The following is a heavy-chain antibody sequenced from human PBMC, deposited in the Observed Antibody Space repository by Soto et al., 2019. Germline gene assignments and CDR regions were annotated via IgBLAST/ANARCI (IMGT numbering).Heavy chain of an antibody. J-gene: IGHJ4*02. Sequence: PGGSLRLSCAASGFTFSSSAMTWVRQAPGKGLEWVAVITYDGSNKYYADSVKGRFTISRDNSKNTLYLQMNSLRAEDTAVYYCARDRKNTAMAYWGQGTLVTVS. CDR1: GFTFSSSA. V-gene: IGHV3-30-3*01. D-gene: IGHD5-18*01. CDR3: ARDRKNTAMAY. CDR2: ITYDGSNK.